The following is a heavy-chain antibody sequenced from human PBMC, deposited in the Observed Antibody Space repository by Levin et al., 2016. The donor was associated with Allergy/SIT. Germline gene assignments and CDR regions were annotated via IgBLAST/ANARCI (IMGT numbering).Heavy chain of an antibody. CDR2: IYYSGST. Sequence: CIRQPPGKGLEWIGYIYYSGSTYYNPSLKSRVTISVDTSKNQFSLKLSSVTAADTAVYYCARDVGYCSSTSCPPVYWGQGTLVTVSS. J-gene: IGHJ4*02. D-gene: IGHD2-2*01. CDR3: ARDVGYCSSTSCPPVY. V-gene: IGHV4-30-4*01.